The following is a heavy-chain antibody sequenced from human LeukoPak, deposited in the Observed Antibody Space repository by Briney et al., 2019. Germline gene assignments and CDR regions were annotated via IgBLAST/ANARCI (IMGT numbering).Heavy chain of an antibody. Sequence: PGGSLRLSCAASGFTFSSYAMSWVRQAPGKGLEWVSAISGSGGSTYYADSVKGRFTISRDNSKNTLYLQMNSLRAEDTAVYYCAKDGSGHSVGGSCYYDYWGQGTLVTVSS. CDR2: ISGSGGST. V-gene: IGHV3-23*01. D-gene: IGHD2-15*01. J-gene: IGHJ4*02. CDR3: AKDGSGHSVGGSCYYDY. CDR1: GFTFSSYA.